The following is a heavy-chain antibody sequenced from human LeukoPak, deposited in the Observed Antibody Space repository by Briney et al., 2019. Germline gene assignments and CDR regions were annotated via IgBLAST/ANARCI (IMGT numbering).Heavy chain of an antibody. CDR3: GRDVGIVAPEVNDY. J-gene: IGHJ4*02. D-gene: IGHD1-26*01. V-gene: IGHV1-46*01. CDR2: INPSGGNT. CDR1: GYTFTGYY. Sequence: ASVKVSCKASGYTFTGYYMHWVRQAPGQGLEWMGIINPSGGNTSYAQKFQGRVTMTRDMSTSTVYMELSSLRSDDTAVYYCGRDVGIVAPEVNDYWGQGTLVTVSS.